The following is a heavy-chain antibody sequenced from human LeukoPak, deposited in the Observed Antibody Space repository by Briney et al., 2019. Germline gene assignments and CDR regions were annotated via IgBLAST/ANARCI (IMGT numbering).Heavy chain of an antibody. Sequence: GGSLRLSCAASGFTFDDYAIHWVRQAPGKGLEWVSGISWNSGSIGYADSVKGRFTISRDNAKNSLYLQMNSLRAGDTALYYCAKDLSSTRFYYYGMDVWGQGTTVTASS. V-gene: IGHV3-9*01. D-gene: IGHD2-2*01. J-gene: IGHJ6*02. CDR3: AKDLSSTRFYYYGMDV. CDR1: GFTFDDYA. CDR2: ISWNSGSI.